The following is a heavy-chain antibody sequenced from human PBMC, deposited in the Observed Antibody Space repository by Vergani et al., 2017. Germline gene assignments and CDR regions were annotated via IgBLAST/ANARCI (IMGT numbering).Heavy chain of an antibody. V-gene: IGHV3-11*04. CDR3: ARDAGLGGYSSGPTDY. J-gene: IGHJ4*02. CDR1: GFTFSDYY. CDR2: ISSSGSTI. Sequence: QVQLVESGGGVVQPGRSLRLSCAASGFTFSDYYMSWIRQAPGKGLEWVSYISSSGSTIYYADSVKGRFTISRANAKNSLYLQMKSLRAEDTAVYYCARDAGLGGYSSGPTDYWGQGTLVTVSS. D-gene: IGHD6-19*01.